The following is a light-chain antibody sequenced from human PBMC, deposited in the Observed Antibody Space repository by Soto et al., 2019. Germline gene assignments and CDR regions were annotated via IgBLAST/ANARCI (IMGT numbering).Light chain of an antibody. CDR2: DAS. CDR3: QEYKTYA. CDR1: QSISSW. V-gene: IGKV1-5*01. Sequence: DIQMTQSPSTLSASVGDRVTITCRASQSISSWLAWYQQKPGKAPKLLISDASTLATGVPSRFSGRGSGTEFTLTINSLQTDDFATYFCQEYKTYAFGPGTKVDIK. J-gene: IGKJ2*01.